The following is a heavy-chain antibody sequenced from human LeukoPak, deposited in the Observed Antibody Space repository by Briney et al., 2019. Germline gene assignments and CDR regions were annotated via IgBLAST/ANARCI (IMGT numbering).Heavy chain of an antibody. D-gene: IGHD5-12*01. CDR3: AIIRGYSGYDYGDFDY. J-gene: IGHJ4*02. V-gene: IGHV3-38-3*01. CDR1: GFTVSSNE. Sequence: GGSLRLSCAASGFTVSSNEMSWVRQAPGKGLEWVSSISGGSTYYADSRKGRFTISRDNSKNTLHLQMNSLRVEDTAVYYCAIIRGYSGYDYGDFDYWGQGTLVTVSS. CDR2: ISGGST.